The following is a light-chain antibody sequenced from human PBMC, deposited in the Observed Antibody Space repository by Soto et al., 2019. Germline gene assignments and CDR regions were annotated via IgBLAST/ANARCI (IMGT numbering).Light chain of an antibody. CDR2: GTS. Sequence: EIVLTRSPITLSLSPGERATLPCRASKSVSRTYLAWYQQKPGQAPRLLIYGTSNRATGIPDRFSGSGSGTDFTLTITRLEPEDFAVYYCQQYGTSPYTFGQGTKVDIK. CDR1: KSVSRTY. CDR3: QQYGTSPYT. V-gene: IGKV3-20*01. J-gene: IGKJ2*01.